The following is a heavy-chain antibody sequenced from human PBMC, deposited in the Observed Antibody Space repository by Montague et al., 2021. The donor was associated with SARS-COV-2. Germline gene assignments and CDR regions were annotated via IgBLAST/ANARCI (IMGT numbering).Heavy chain of an antibody. CDR3: ARMPDQVWLDY. CDR2: XDWDGDK. D-gene: IGHD5-18*01. V-gene: IGHV2-70*01. CDR1: GFSLSTSGMC. J-gene: IGHJ4*02. Sequence: PALVKPTQTLTLTCTFPGFSLSTSGMCVSWIRQPPGKALEWLAVXDWDGDKSYSTSLKTRLTISKDTSKNQVVLTMTNMDPVDTATYYCARMPDQVWLDYWGQGILVTVSS.